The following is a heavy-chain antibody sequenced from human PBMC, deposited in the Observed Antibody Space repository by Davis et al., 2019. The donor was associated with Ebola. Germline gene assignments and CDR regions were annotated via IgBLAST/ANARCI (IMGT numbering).Heavy chain of an antibody. D-gene: IGHD5-18*01. V-gene: IGHV2-5*02. CDR2: IYWDDDK. Sequence: SGPTLVKPTQTFTLTCTFSGFSLSTRGVGVGWIRQPPGKALEWLALIYWDDDKRYSPSLKSRLTITKDTSKNQEVLTMTNMDPVDTATYYCAHRLRYSYGFDNWFDPWGQGTLVTVSS. CDR1: GFSLSTRGVG. CDR3: AHRLRYSYGFDNWFDP. J-gene: IGHJ5*02.